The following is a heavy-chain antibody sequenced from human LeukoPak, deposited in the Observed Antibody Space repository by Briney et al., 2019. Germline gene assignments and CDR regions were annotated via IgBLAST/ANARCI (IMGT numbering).Heavy chain of an antibody. CDR2: IWYDGSNK. CDR1: GFTFSSYG. V-gene: IGHV3-33*01. CDR3: ARGNTAMVT. D-gene: IGHD5-18*01. J-gene: IGHJ4*02. Sequence: PGRSLRLSCAASGFTFSSYGIHWVRQAPGKGLEWVAVIWYDGSNKYYADSVKGRFTISRDNSKNTLYLQMNSLRAEDTAVYYCARGNTAMVTWGQGTLVTVSS.